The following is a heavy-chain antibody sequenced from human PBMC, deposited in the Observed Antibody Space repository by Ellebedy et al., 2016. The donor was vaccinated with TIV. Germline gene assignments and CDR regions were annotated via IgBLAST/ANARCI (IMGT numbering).Heavy chain of an antibody. CDR2: ISWNSGSV. J-gene: IGHJ2*01. Sequence: SLKISXAASGFNFDDYAMHWVRQAPGKDLEWVSGISWNSGSVNYADSVKGRFTISRDNVNDSLHLQMNSLRPEDTAFYYCVKDKSVSGFSFWFFDLWGRGTLVTVSP. D-gene: IGHD3-22*01. CDR1: GFNFDDYA. V-gene: IGHV3-9*01. CDR3: VKDKSVSGFSFWFFDL.